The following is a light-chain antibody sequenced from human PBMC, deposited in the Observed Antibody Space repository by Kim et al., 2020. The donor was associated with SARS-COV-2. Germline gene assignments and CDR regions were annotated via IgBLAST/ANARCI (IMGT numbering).Light chain of an antibody. CDR1: SIDVGAYNY. J-gene: IGLJ1*01. CDR2: DVS. V-gene: IGLV2-14*04. CDR3: CSYATSRSYV. Sequence: GHSITISCTGTSIDVGAYNYVSWYQLHPGKAPELMVFDVSERPSGISNRFSGSKSGNTASLTITGLQAEDEADYYCCSYATSRSYVFGTGTKVTVL.